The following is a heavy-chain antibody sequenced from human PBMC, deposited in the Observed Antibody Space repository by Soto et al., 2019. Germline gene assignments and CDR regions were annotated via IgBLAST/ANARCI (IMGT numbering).Heavy chain of an antibody. D-gene: IGHD1-26*01. CDR3: ARGPIVGARGGFGFDS. J-gene: IGHJ5*01. CDR1: GGSFSGYY. CDR2: INHSGST. V-gene: IGHV4-34*01. Sequence: QVQLQQWGAGRLKPSETLSLTCAVYGGSFSGYYWSWIRQPPGKGLEWIGEINHSGSTNYNPSLKSRVTISVDTSKNQFSLKLSSVTAADTAVYYCARGPIVGARGGFGFDSWGQGTLVTVSS.